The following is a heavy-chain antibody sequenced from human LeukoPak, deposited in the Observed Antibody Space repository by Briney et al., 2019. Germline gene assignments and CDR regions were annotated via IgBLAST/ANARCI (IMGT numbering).Heavy chain of an antibody. D-gene: IGHD3-3*01. CDR2: IPYDGSDK. J-gene: IGHJ4*02. CDR3: ARDRYYTLDY. CDR1: GFPFSSYG. Sequence: GGSLRLSCAASGFPFSSYGMHWVRQAPGKGLEWVAFIPYDGSDKFYADSVKGRFTISRDNAKNTLFLQMNSLRAEDTAVYYCARDRYYTLDYWGQGTLVTVSS. V-gene: IGHV3-30*02.